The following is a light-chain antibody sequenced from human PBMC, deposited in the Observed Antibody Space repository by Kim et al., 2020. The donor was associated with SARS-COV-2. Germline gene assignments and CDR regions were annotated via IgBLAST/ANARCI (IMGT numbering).Light chain of an antibody. Sequence: VTISCTGSSSNIGAGYDVHWYQQLPGTAPKLLIYGNSNRPAGVPDRFSGSKSGTSASLAITGLQAEDEADYYCQSYDSSLSVYVVFGGGTQLTVL. CDR3: QSYDSSLSVYVV. J-gene: IGLJ2*01. CDR1: SSNIGAGYD. CDR2: GNS. V-gene: IGLV1-40*01.